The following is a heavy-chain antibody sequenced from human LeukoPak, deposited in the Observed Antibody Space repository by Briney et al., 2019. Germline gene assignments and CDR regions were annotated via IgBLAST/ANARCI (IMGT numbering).Heavy chain of an antibody. CDR2: INPSGGST. D-gene: IGHD5-12*01. Sequence: ASVKVSCKASGYTFTRYYMHWVRQAPGQGLEWMGIINPSGGSTNYAQKFQGRVTMTRNTSTSTVYMELSSLRSEDTAVYYCARDPDLVAHSYYYMDFWGQGTTVTVSS. CDR1: GYTFTRYY. J-gene: IGHJ6*03. V-gene: IGHV1-46*01. CDR3: ARDPDLVAHSYYYMDF.